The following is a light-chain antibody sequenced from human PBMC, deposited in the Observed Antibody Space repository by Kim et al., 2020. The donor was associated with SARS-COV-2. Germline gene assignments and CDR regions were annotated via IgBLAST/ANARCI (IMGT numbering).Light chain of an antibody. CDR3: LTWGPGIRV. J-gene: IGLJ3*02. CDR1: SAHSDYA. Sequence: QPVLTQSPSASASLGASVKLTCTLSSAHSDYAIAWHQKQSEKAPRFLITVDHDGSHTRGDGVADRFSGSSSGAERYLTISGLRPDDEADYYCLTWGPGIRVFGGGTQLTVL. V-gene: IGLV4-69*01. CDR2: VDHDGSH.